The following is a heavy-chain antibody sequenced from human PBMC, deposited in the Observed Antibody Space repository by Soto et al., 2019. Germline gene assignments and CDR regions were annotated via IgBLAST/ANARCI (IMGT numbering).Heavy chain of an antibody. D-gene: IGHD4-17*01. Sequence: QVQLVQSGAEVKKPGSSVKVSCKASGGTFISYTISWVRQAPGQGLEWMGRIIPILGIANYAQKFQGRVTITADKSTSTAYMELSSLRSEDTAVYYCASGSTVVTPSWFDPWGQGTLVTVSS. CDR1: GGTFISYT. J-gene: IGHJ5*02. CDR2: IIPILGIA. CDR3: ASGSTVVTPSWFDP. V-gene: IGHV1-69*02.